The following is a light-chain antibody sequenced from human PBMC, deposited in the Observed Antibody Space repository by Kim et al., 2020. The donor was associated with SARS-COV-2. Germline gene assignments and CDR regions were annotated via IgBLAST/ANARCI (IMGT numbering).Light chain of an antibody. CDR3: QTWGTGLGV. J-gene: IGLJ1*01. CDR2: VNSDGSH. Sequence: QLVLTQSPSASASLGASVKLTCTLSSGHSSYAIAWHQQQPEKGPRYLMKVNSDGSHRKGDGIPDRFSGSSSGAERFLTISSLQSEDEADYYCQTWGTGLGVFGTGTKVTV. V-gene: IGLV4-69*01. CDR1: SGHSSYA.